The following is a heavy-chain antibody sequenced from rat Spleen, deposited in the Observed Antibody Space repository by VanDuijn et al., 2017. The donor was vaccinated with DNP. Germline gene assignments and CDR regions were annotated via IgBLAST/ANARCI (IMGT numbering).Heavy chain of an antibody. CDR3: TRENNSPLAY. D-gene: IGHD4-3*01. CDR1: GFTFSNYG. J-gene: IGHJ3*01. V-gene: IGHV5-29*01. Sequence: EVQLVESGGGLVQPGRSLKLSCAASGFTFSNYGMAWVRQTPTKGLEWVATISSDGSDTYYRDSVKGRFTISRDNAESTLYLQMNSLRSEDTATYYCTRENNSPLAYWGQGTLVTVSS. CDR2: ISSDGSDT.